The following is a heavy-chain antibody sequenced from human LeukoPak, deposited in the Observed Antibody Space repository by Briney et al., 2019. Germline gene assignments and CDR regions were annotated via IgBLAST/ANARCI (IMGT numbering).Heavy chain of an antibody. CDR3: AKVSLHFDY. Sequence: PGGSLRLSCAASGFLFSSFEVNWVRQAPGKGLEWVSAISGSGGSTYYADSVKGRFTISRDNSKNTLYLQMNSLRAEDTAVYYCAKVSLHFDYWGQGTLVTVSS. CDR1: GFLFSSFE. CDR2: ISGSGGST. J-gene: IGHJ4*02. V-gene: IGHV3-23*01. D-gene: IGHD2-15*01.